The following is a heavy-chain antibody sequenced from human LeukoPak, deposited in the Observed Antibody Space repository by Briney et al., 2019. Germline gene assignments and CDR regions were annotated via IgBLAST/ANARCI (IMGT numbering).Heavy chain of an antibody. CDR1: GFTFSSYG. D-gene: IGHD5-12*01. CDR3: VYSGYDWTYYFDW. J-gene: IGHJ4*02. Sequence: GGSLRLSCAASGFTFSSYGMHWVRQAPGKGLEWVAFIRYDGSNKYYADSVKDRFTISRDNSKNTLYLQMSSLRAEDTAIYYCVYSGYDWTYYFDWWGQGTLVTVSS. CDR2: IRYDGSNK. V-gene: IGHV3-30*02.